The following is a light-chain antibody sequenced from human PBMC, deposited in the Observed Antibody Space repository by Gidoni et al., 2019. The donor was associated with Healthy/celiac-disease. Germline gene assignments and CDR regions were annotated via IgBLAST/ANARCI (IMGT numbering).Light chain of an antibody. CDR2: AAS. Sequence: DIQMTQSPSSLSASVGDRVTITCRASQSISSYLNWYQQKPGKAPKLLIYAASSLQSGVPSRFSGSGSGTDFTLTISSLQPEDFATYYCQQSYSTPSITFXXXTQLEIK. CDR1: QSISSY. V-gene: IGKV1-39*01. CDR3: QQSYSTPSIT. J-gene: IGKJ5*01.